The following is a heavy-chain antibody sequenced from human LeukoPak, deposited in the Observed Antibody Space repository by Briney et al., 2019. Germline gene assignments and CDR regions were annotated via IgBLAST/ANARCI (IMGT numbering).Heavy chain of an antibody. CDR3: ARGRIAAPRHWFDP. D-gene: IGHD6-13*01. CDR2: IYYSGST. Sequence: SETLSLTCTVSGGSISSYHWSWIRQPPGKGLEWIGYIYYSGSTNYNPSLKSRVTISVDTSKNQFSLKLSSVTAADTAVYYCARGRIAAPRHWFDPWGQGTLVTVSS. V-gene: IGHV4-59*01. J-gene: IGHJ5*02. CDR1: GGSISSYH.